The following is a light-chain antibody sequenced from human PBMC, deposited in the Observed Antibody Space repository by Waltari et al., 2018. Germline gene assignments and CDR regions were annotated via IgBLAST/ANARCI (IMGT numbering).Light chain of an antibody. CDR3: QQLNSYPLT. Sequence: DIQLTKSPSFLSASVGDRVTITCRASQGISSYLAWYQQKPGKAPKLLIYAASTLQSGVPSRFSGSGSGTEFTLTISSLQPEDSATYYCQQLNSYPLTFGQGTKVEI. CDR1: QGISSY. V-gene: IGKV1-9*01. J-gene: IGKJ1*01. CDR2: AAS.